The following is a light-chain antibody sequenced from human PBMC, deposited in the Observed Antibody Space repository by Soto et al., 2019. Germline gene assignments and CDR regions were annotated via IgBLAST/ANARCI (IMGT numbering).Light chain of an antibody. Sequence: QSVLTQPASVSGSPGQSITISCTGTSSDVGGYNYVSWYQQHPGKAPKLMIYEVSNRPTGVSNRFSGSKSGTSASLTISGPQSEDEAYYYCAAWDYGLSAYVFGTGTKVTVL. CDR1: SSDVGGYNY. J-gene: IGLJ1*01. V-gene: IGLV2-14*01. CDR2: EVS. CDR3: AAWDYGLSAYV.